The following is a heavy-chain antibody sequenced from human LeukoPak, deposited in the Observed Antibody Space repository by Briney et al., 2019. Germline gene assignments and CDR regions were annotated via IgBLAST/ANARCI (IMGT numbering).Heavy chain of an antibody. CDR2: ISSSGGYI. D-gene: IGHD3-22*01. Sequence: GGSLRLSCAASGFTFSDYSMNWVRQAPGQGLEWVSSISSSGGYIYYADSVKGRFTISRDNAKNLLYLQVNSLRAEDTAVYYRARDVDDDNSGYYVYYWGQGTLVTVSS. J-gene: IGHJ4*02. V-gene: IGHV3-21*01. CDR1: GFTFSDYS. CDR3: ARDVDDDNSGYYVYY.